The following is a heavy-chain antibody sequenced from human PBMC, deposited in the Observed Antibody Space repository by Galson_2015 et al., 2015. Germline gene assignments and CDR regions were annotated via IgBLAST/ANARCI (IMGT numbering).Heavy chain of an antibody. CDR2: ISSSGSTI. D-gene: IGHD6-13*01. V-gene: IGHV3-48*03. Sequence: SLRLSCAASGFTFSSYEMNWVRQAPGKGLEWVSYISSSGSTICYADSVKGRFTISRDNAKNSLYLQMNSLRAEDTAVYYCARDCCIAAEADAFDIWGQGTMVTVSS. CDR3: ARDCCIAAEADAFDI. J-gene: IGHJ3*02. CDR1: GFTFSSYE.